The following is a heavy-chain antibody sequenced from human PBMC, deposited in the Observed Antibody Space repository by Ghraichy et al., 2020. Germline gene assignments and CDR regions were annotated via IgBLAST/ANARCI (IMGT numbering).Heavy chain of an antibody. V-gene: IGHV1-18*01. CDR2: ISAYNGNT. Sequence: ASVKVSCKASGYTFTSYGISWVRQAPGQGLEWMGWISAYNGNTNYAQKLQGRVTMTTDTSTSTAYMELRSLRSDDTAVYYCARDDLYDSSGYWIIPADYWGQGTLVTVSS. J-gene: IGHJ4*02. D-gene: IGHD3-22*01. CDR1: GYTFTSYG. CDR3: ARDDLYDSSGYWIIPADY.